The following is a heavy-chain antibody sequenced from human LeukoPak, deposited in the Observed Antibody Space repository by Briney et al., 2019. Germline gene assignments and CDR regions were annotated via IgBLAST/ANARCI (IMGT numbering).Heavy chain of an antibody. CDR1: GGTFSSYA. J-gene: IGHJ6*03. D-gene: IGHD2-2*02. CDR2: IIPIFGTA. V-gene: IGHV1-69*13. CDR3: ASARGIVVVPAAIPHYMDV. Sequence: SVKVSCKASGGTFSSYAISWVRQAPGQGLEWMGGIIPIFGTANYAQKFQGRVTITADESTSTAYMELSSLRSEDTAVYYCASARGIVVVPAAIPHYMDVWGKGTTVTVSS.